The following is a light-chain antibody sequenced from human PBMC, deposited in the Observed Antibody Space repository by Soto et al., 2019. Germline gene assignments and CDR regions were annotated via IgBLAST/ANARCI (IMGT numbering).Light chain of an antibody. CDR1: QPINKF. J-gene: IGKJ4*01. V-gene: IGKV1-27*01. CDR3: QQYYSTPLT. CDR2: GAS. Sequence: DIQMTQSPSSLSASVGDRVTITCRASQPINKFLNWFQHKPGEAPKRLIYGASTRESGVPDRFSGSGSGTDFTLTISSLQAEDVAVYYCQQYYSTPLTFGGGTKVDIK.